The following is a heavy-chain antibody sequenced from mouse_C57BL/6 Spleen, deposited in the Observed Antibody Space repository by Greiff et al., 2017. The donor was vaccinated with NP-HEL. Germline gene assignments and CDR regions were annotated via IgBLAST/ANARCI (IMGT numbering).Heavy chain of an antibody. CDR1: GYSITSGYY. CDR2: ISYDGSN. D-gene: IGHD2-4*01. V-gene: IGHV3-6*01. Sequence: DVQLQESGPGLVKPSQSLSLTCSVTGYSITSGYYWNWIRQFPGNKLEWMGYISYDGSNNYNPSLKNRISITRDTSKNQFFLKLNSVTTEDTATYYCAREGNDYDKRGFDYWGQGTTLTVSS. CDR3: AREGNDYDKRGFDY. J-gene: IGHJ2*01.